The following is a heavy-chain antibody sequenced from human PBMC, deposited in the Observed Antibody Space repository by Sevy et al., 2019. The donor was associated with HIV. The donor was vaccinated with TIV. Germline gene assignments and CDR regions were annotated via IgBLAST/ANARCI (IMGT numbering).Heavy chain of an antibody. Sequence: ASVKVSCKASGYTFTGYYIHWVRQAPGQGLEWMGWINPNSGGTNSAQKFQGRVTMTRDTSISTAYMELSRLRSDDTAVYYCARDPTGAAAATSWFDTWGQGTLVTVSS. CDR1: GYTFTGYY. D-gene: IGHD6-13*01. CDR2: INPNSGGT. V-gene: IGHV1-2*02. CDR3: ARDPTGAAAATSWFDT. J-gene: IGHJ5*02.